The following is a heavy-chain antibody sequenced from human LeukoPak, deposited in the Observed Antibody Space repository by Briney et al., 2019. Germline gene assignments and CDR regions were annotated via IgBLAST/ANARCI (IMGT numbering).Heavy chain of an antibody. CDR2: ISSSSSTI. Sequence: QPGGSLRLSCAASGFTFSSYSMNWVRQAPGKGLEWVSYISSSSSTIYYADSVKGRFTISRDNAKNSLYLQMNSLRAEDTAVYYCARESPPKRFDPWGQGTLVTVSS. CDR1: GFTFSSYS. CDR3: ARESPPKRFDP. J-gene: IGHJ5*02. V-gene: IGHV3-48*01.